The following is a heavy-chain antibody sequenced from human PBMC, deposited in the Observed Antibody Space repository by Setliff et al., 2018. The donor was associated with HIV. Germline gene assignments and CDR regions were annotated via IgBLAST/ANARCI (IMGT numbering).Heavy chain of an antibody. V-gene: IGHV4-4*07. J-gene: IGHJ4*02. CDR2: IYTSGST. CDR1: GDSISTDY. CDR3: ARGLNYYGSGSYLPLGY. D-gene: IGHD3-10*01. Sequence: SETLSLTCTVSGDSISTDYWSWIRQPAGKGLEWIGRIYTSGSTNYNPSLKSRVTMSVDTSKNQISLKLRSVTAADTAVYYCARGLNYYGSGSYLPLGYWGQGTLVTVSS.